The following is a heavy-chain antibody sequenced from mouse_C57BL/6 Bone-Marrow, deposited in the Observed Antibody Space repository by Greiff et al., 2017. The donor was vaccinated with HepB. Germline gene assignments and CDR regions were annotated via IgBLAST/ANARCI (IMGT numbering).Heavy chain of an antibody. CDR2: IYPGSGNT. Sequence: QVQLKESGPELVKPGASVKISCKASGYSFTSYYIHWVKQRPGQGLEWIGWIYPGSGNTKYNEKFKGKATLTADKSSSTAYMQLSSLTSEDSAVYYCARCGRRDLSWGYWGQGTTLTVSS. J-gene: IGHJ2*01. CDR3: ARCGRRDLSWGY. D-gene: IGHD1-1*01. V-gene: IGHV1-66*01. CDR1: GYSFTSYY.